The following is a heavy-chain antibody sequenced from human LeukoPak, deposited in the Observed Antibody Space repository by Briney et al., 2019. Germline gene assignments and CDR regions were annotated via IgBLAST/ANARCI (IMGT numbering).Heavy chain of an antibody. V-gene: IGHV3-53*01. CDR3: AREDPAAGTSFDY. Sequence: PAGGSLRLSCAASGFTVSSNDMSWVRQAPGKGLECISVIYSGGSTDYADSVKGRFTISRDNAKNSLYLQMNSLRAEDTAVYYCAREDPAAGTSFDYWGQGTLVTVSS. CDR2: IYSGGST. D-gene: IGHD6-13*01. J-gene: IGHJ4*02. CDR1: GFTVSSND.